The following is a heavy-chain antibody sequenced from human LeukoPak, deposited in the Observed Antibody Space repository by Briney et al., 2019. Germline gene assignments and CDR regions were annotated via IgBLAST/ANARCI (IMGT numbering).Heavy chain of an antibody. CDR2: ISSSSSTI. J-gene: IGHJ6*02. V-gene: IGHV3-48*01. D-gene: IGHD5-18*01. CDR3: ARGEDTAMVGSYYYYGMDV. Sequence: PGGSLRLSCAASGFTFSRNSMNWVRQAPGRGLEWISYISSSSSTIYYADSVKGRFTISRDNAKNSLYLQMNSLRAEDTAVYYCARGEDTAMVGSYYYYGMDVWGQGTTVTVSS. CDR1: GFTFSRNS.